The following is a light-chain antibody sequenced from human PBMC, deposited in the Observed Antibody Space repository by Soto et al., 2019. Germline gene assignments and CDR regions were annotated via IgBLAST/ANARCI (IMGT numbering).Light chain of an antibody. V-gene: IGKV1-5*03. CDR1: QTISSW. Sequence: DIQRTQSPSTLSGSLGDRFTITCLASQTISSWLAWYQQKPGKAPRLLIYKASTLKSGVPSRFSGSGSETEFTLTISSLQPDDFATYYCQHYNSYSEAFGQGTKVDIK. CDR3: QHYNSYSEA. CDR2: KAS. J-gene: IGKJ1*01.